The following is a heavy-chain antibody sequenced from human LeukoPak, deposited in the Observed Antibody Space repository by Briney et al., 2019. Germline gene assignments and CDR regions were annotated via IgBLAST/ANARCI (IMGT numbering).Heavy chain of an antibody. V-gene: IGHV4-59*12. J-gene: IGHJ6*03. D-gene: IGHD3-10*01. Sequence: SETLSLTCVVSGGSISSYYWSWIRQPPGKGLEWIGYVHHSGSTNYNPSLKSRVTISVDTSKNQFSLKLSSVTAADTAVYYCARGYYGSGSHCCHMDVWGKGTTITVS. CDR2: VHHSGST. CDR1: GGSISSYY. CDR3: ARGYYGSGSHCCHMDV.